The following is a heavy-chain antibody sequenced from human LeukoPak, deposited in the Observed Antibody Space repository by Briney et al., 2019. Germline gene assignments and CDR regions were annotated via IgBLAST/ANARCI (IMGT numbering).Heavy chain of an antibody. CDR1: GGTFSSYA. D-gene: IGHD5-12*01. V-gene: IGHV1-69*13. J-gene: IGHJ4*02. CDR2: IIPIFGTA. CDR3: ARDYMVATLDY. Sequence: GASVKVSCKASGGTFSSYAISWVRQAPGQGLEWMGGIIPIFGTANYAQKFQGRVTITADESTSTAYMELSGLRSEDTAVYYCARDYMVATLDYWGQGTLVTVSS.